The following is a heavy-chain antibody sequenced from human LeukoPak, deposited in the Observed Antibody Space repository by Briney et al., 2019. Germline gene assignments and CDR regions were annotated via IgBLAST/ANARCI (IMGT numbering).Heavy chain of an antibody. J-gene: IGHJ6*03. CDR3: ARVSKPGWYDYYYMDV. Sequence: PGGSLRLSCAASGFTFSSYSMNWVRQAPGKGLEWVSSISSSSSYIYYADSVKGRFTISRDNSQNTLYLQMDSLRVEDTAVYYCARVSKPGWYDYYYMDVWGKGTTVTVSS. CDR2: ISSSSSYI. CDR1: GFTFSSYS. V-gene: IGHV3-21*01. D-gene: IGHD2/OR15-2a*01.